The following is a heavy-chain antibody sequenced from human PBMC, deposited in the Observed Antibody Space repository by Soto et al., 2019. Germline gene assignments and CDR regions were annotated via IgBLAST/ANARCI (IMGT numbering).Heavy chain of an antibody. J-gene: IGHJ6*02. CDR2: ISYDGSNK. CDR1: GFTFSSYG. CDR3: ARRAVAAPAYYYYYYGMDV. V-gene: IGHV3-30*03. D-gene: IGHD6-19*01. Sequence: PGGSLRLSCAASGFTFSSYGMHWVRQAPGKGLEWVAVISYDGSNKYYADSVKGRFTISRDNSKNTLYLQMNSLRAEDTAVYYCARRAVAAPAYYYYYYGMDVWGQGTTVTVSS.